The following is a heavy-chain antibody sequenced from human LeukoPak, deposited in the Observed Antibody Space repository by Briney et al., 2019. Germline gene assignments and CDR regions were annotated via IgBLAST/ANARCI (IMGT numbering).Heavy chain of an antibody. CDR2: INHSGST. D-gene: IGHD6-13*01. CDR1: RGSITGFY. J-gene: IGHJ3*02. V-gene: IGHV4-34*01. CDR3: ARARYSNSWYAVDI. Sequence: PSETLPLTCTVSRGSITGFYWSWIRQPPRKGLEWIGEINHSGSTNNNPSLKSRVTISVETSKNQFSLKLTSVTAAVTAVYYCARARYSNSWYAVDIWGQGTMVTVSS.